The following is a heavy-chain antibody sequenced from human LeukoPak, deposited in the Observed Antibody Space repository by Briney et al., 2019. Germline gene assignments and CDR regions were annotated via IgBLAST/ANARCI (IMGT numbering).Heavy chain of an antibody. CDR1: AYTFTSYA. D-gene: IGHD5-12*01. CDR2: SNAGNGNT. Sequence: ASVKASCKASAYTFTSYAMHWVRQAHGQRREWMGWSNAGNGNTKYSQEFQGRVTITRDTSASTAYVEVSSLRSEDMAVYYCARGGDLATGDAFDIWGQGTMVTVSS. CDR3: ARGGDLATGDAFDI. V-gene: IGHV1-3*02. J-gene: IGHJ3*02.